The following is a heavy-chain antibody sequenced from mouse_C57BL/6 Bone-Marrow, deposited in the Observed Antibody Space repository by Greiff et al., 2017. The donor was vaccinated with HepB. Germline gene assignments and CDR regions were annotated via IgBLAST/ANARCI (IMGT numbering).Heavy chain of an antibody. J-gene: IGHJ2*01. D-gene: IGHD1-1*01. CDR3: ATNYYGSSYVDY. CDR1: GYTFTSYW. CDR2: IHPNSGST. V-gene: IGHV1-64*01. Sequence: VQLQQPGAELVKPGASVKLSCKASGYTFTSYWMHWVKQRPGQGLEWIEMIHPNSGSTNYNEKFKSKATLTVDNSSSTAYMQLSSLTSEDSAVYYCATNYYGSSYVDYWGQGTTLTVSS.